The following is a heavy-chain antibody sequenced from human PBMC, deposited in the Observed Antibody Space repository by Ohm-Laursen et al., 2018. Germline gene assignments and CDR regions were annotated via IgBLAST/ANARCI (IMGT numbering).Heavy chain of an antibody. Sequence: ASVKVSCKASGCTFTSYYMHWVRQAPGQGLEWMGIINPSGGSTSYAQKFQGRVTMTRDTSTSTVYMELSSLRSEDTAVYYCARDSEYDSSGYCIGDWGQGTLVTVSS. D-gene: IGHD3-22*01. CDR3: ARDSEYDSSGYCIGD. CDR1: GCTFTSYY. J-gene: IGHJ4*02. V-gene: IGHV1-46*01. CDR2: INPSGGST.